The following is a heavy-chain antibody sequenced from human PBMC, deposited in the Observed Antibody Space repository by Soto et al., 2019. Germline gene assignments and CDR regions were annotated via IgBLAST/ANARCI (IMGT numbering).Heavy chain of an antibody. CDR2: IIPIFGTA. CDR3: ARGKEYYYDSSGS. J-gene: IGHJ5*02. V-gene: IGHV1-69*01. D-gene: IGHD3-22*01. CDR1: GGTFSSYA. Sequence: QVQLVQSGAEVKKPGSSVKVSCKASGGTFSSYAISWVRQAPGQGLEWMGGIIPIFGTANNAQKFQGRVTITAAESTSTAYMELSSVRSEDTAVYYCARGKEYYYDSSGSWGQGTLVTVSS.